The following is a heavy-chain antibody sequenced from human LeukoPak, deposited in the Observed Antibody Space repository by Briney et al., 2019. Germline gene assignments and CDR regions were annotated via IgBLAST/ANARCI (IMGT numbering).Heavy chain of an antibody. CDR2: ISSSSSYT. CDR1: GFTFSDYY. V-gene: IGHV3-11*06. J-gene: IGHJ5*02. Sequence: GGSLRLSCAASGFTFSDYYMSWIRQAPGKGLEWVSYISSSSSYTNYADSVKGRFIISRDNAKNSLYLQMNSLRAEDTAVYYCARGAYDFRSSWGQGTLVTVSS. D-gene: IGHD3-3*01. CDR3: ARGAYDFRSS.